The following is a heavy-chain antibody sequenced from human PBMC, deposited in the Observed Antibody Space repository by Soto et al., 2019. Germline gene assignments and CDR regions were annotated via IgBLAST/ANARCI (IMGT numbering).Heavy chain of an antibody. CDR3: ARENDGDFDY. Sequence: SETLSLTCAVSGGSISSSNWWSWVRQPPGKGLEWIGEIYHSGSINYNPSLNRRVTISVDKPKHQSSLKLSSVPAADTAVYYCARENDGDFDYWGQGTLVTVSS. J-gene: IGHJ4*02. CDR2: IYHSGSI. D-gene: IGHD1-1*01. V-gene: IGHV4-4*02. CDR1: GGSISSSNW.